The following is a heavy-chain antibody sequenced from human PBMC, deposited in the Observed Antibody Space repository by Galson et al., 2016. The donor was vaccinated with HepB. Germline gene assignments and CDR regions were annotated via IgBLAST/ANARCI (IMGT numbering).Heavy chain of an antibody. J-gene: IGHJ2*01. CDR3: ARGVNSAYGGSGGYFDL. Sequence: SETLSLTCTVSGGSISRYFWSWIRQSPGKGLDWIADIFYTGSTNYNPSLKSRVTISVDTSKNLFSLRLSSVSAADTAVYYCARGVNSAYGGSGGYFDLWGRGTLVIVSS. CDR1: GGSISRYF. D-gene: IGHD5-12*01. CDR2: IFYTGST. V-gene: IGHV4-59*01.